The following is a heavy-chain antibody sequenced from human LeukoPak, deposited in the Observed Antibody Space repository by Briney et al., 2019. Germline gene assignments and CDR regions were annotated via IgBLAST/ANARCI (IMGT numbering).Heavy chain of an antibody. CDR3: ARNLRGSYLVDY. D-gene: IGHD1-26*01. CDR1: GYTFTCYY. J-gene: IGHJ4*02. V-gene: IGHV1-2*06. CDR2: INPNSGGT. Sequence: ASVKVSCKASGYTFTCYYMHWVRQAPGQGLEWMGRINPNSGGTNYAQKFQGRVTMTRDTSISTAYMELSRLRSDDTAVYYCARNLRGSYLVDYWGQGTLVTVSS.